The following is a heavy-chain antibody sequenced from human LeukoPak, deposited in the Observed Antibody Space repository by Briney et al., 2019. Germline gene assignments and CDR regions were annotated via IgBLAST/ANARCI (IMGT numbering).Heavy chain of an antibody. D-gene: IGHD6-13*01. CDR2: ISGSGGST. CDR1: GFNFSSYA. CDR3: AKDQQQLVPSHFDY. Sequence: GGSLRLSCAASGFNFSSYAMSWVRQAPGKGLERVSAISGSGGSTYYAASVKSRFTISRDNSKNTLYLQMNSLRAEDTAVYYCAKDQQQLVPSHFDYWGQGSLVIVSS. V-gene: IGHV3-23*01. J-gene: IGHJ4*02.